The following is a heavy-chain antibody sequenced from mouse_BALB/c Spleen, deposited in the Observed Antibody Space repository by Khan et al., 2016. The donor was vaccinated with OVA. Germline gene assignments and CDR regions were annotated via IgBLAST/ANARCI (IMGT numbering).Heavy chain of an antibody. CDR1: GYTFTNYW. J-gene: IGHJ2*01. CDR2: IYPGDGRS. V-gene: IGHV1S81*02. Sequence: QVQLQQPGAELVKPGASVKLSYKASGYTFTNYWVHWVKQRPGQGLEWIGEIYPGDGRSTYNEKFKTKATLTVDRSSSTAYMQRSSLTSEDSSVYYCAKNAYFGNYFDYWGQGTTLTVSS. CDR3: AKNAYFGNYFDY. D-gene: IGHD2-10*01.